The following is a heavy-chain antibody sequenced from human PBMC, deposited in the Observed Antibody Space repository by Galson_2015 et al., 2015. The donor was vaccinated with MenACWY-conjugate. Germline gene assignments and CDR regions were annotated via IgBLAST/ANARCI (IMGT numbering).Heavy chain of an antibody. D-gene: IGHD6-13*01. J-gene: IGHJ4*02. CDR3: ARGPAAGARRFDY. Sequence: SETLSLTCAVYGGSFSDYSWSWTRQPPGKGLEWIGEVYHTGSANYNPSLESRVTISVDASKNRFSLKVNSVTAADTAVYYCARGPAAGARRFDYWGQGTLVTVSS. CDR1: GGSFSDYS. V-gene: IGHV4-34*01. CDR2: VYHTGSA.